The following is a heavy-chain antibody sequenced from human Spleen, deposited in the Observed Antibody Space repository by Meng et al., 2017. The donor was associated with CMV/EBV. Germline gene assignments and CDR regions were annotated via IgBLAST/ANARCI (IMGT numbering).Heavy chain of an antibody. CDR2: MNPNSGNT. J-gene: IGHJ6*02. CDR3: ARGDYDILTGLHYYGMDV. D-gene: IGHD3-9*01. Sequence: ASVKVSCKASGYTFTSYDINWVRQATGQGLEWMGWMNPNSGNTGYAQKFQGRVTTTRNTSISTAYMELSSLRSEDTAVYYCARGDYDILTGLHYYGMDVWGQGTTVTVSS. V-gene: IGHV1-8*03. CDR1: GYTFTSYD.